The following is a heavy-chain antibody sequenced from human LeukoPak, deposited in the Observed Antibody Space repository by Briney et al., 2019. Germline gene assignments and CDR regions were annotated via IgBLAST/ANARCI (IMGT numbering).Heavy chain of an antibody. V-gene: IGHV4-4*07. CDR3: ARALGTAFYELYFDY. D-gene: IGHD7-27*01. J-gene: IGHJ4*02. CDR2: IYSSGST. CDR1: GGSINNYY. Sequence: SETLSLTCTVSGGSINNYYWSWIRQPAGKGLEWIGLIYSSGSTSYNPSLKSRVTISVDTSKNQFSLKLSSVTAADTAVYYCARALGTAFYELYFDYWGQGTLVTVSS.